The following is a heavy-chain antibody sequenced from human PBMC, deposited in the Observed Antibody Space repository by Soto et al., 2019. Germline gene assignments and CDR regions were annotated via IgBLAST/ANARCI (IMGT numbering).Heavy chain of an antibody. D-gene: IGHD4-17*01. J-gene: IGHJ4*01. CDR1: NGSISSRSSY. CDR2: IYYIGNT. Sequence: QLQLQEWGSGLVKPSETLSLTCTVFNGSISSRSSYWGWIRQTPGKGLEWIGSIYYIGNTYYNPSLKSRVTISIDTSKTQFSLKLNSVTAADTAVYFCGGQDYGAKGYYFENCG. V-gene: IGHV4-39*01. CDR3: GGQDYGAKGYYFEN.